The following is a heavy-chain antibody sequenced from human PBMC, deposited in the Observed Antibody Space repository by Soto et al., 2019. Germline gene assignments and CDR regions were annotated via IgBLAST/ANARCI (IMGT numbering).Heavy chain of an antibody. CDR3: ARAYDFWNGYYSAQYYFDF. Sequence: SETLSLTCTVSGGSINSDHYYWSCLRQPPGKGLEWLGYISYSGSTYYNPSLKSRIVISVDTSKNQFSLKLISVTAADTAVYYCARAYDFWNGYYSAQYYFDFWGQGTLVTVSS. J-gene: IGHJ4*02. CDR2: ISYSGST. V-gene: IGHV4-30-4*01. D-gene: IGHD3-3*01. CDR1: GGSINSDHYY.